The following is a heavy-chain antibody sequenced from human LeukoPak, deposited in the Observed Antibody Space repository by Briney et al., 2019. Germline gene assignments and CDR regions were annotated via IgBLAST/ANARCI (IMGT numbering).Heavy chain of an antibody. CDR2: IYHSGSS. CDR1: GYSISSGYY. V-gene: IGHV4-38-2*01. CDR3: ASRRRDGYNFDAFDI. J-gene: IGHJ3*02. Sequence: PSETLSLTSAVSGYSISSGYYWGWIRQPPGKGLEWIGSIYHSGSSYYNPSLKSRVTISVDTSKNQFSLKLSSVTAADTAVYYCASRRRDGYNFDAFDIWGQGTMVTVSS. D-gene: IGHD5-24*01.